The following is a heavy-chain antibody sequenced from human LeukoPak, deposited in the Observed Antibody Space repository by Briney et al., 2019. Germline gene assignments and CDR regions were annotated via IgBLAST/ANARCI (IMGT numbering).Heavy chain of an antibody. J-gene: IGHJ6*03. Sequence: HTGGSLRLSCAASGFTFSSYEMNWVRQAPGKGLEWVSYISSSGSTIYYADSVKGRFTISRDNAKNSLYLQMNSLRAEDTAVYYCARDSSGYYHGAYYYYMDVWGKGTTGTVSS. V-gene: IGHV3-48*03. CDR3: ARDSSGYYHGAYYYYMDV. D-gene: IGHD3-22*01. CDR1: GFTFSSYE. CDR2: ISSSGSTI.